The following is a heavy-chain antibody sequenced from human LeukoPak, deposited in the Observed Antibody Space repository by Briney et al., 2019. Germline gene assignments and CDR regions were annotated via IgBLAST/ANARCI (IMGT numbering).Heavy chain of an antibody. CDR3: ARDLSGGWYPRGF. J-gene: IGHJ4*02. CDR2: INPNSGGT. Sequence: GASVKVSCMASGYTFTGYYIHWVRQAPGQGLEWMGLINPNSGGTDYAQKLQGRITMTRDTSISTVYMELSSLRSDDTAVYYCARDLSGGWYPRGFWGQGTLVTVSS. V-gene: IGHV1-2*02. CDR1: GYTFTGYY. D-gene: IGHD6-19*01.